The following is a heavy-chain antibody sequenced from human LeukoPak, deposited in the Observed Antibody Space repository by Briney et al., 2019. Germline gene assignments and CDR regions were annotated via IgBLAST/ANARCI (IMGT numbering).Heavy chain of an antibody. J-gene: IGHJ4*02. CDR2: INPDGSTT. Sequence: PGGSLRLSCAASGFTFSNYWMHWVRQDPGKGLVWASFINPDGSTTNYADSVKGRFTISRDNAKNALYLQMNSLRAEDTAVYYCAKDLHYGSADYWGQGTLVTVSS. CDR1: GFTFSNYW. CDR3: AKDLHYGSADY. V-gene: IGHV3-74*01. D-gene: IGHD3-10*01.